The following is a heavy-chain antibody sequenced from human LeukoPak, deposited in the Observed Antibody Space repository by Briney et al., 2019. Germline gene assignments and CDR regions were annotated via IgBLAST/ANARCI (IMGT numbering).Heavy chain of an antibody. V-gene: IGHV3-21*04. CDR3: ARVAGWHWFDP. CDR2: ISSSSSYI. Sequence: GGSLRLSCTASGFMFSSYSMNWVRQASGKELEWLSSISSSSSYIYYADSVKGRFTISRDNSKNTVYLQMNNMRVDDTAVYYCARVAGWHWFDPWGQGTLVTVSS. D-gene: IGHD6-19*01. CDR1: GFMFSSYS. J-gene: IGHJ5*02.